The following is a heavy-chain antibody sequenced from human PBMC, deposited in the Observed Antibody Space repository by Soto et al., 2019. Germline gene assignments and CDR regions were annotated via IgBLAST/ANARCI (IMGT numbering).Heavy chain of an antibody. J-gene: IGHJ5*02. CDR2: IDPNSGVT. Sequence: QVHLVQSGAEVKPPGASVKVSCKASAYTFTDYFIHWVRQAPGQGLEWMGWIDPNSGVTDSAHKFQGRVTMTRDTSISTAYMDLSRLTSDDTAVYYCLKGGPRTGPKNELFDLXGXGTLVTVSS. V-gene: IGHV1-2*02. CDR3: LKGGPRTGPKNELFDL. CDR1: AYTFTDYF. D-gene: IGHD3-10*01.